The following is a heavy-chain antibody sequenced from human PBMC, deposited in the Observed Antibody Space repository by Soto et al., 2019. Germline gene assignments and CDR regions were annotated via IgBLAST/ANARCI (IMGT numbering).Heavy chain of an antibody. J-gene: IGHJ6*03. D-gene: IGHD6-13*01. CDR3: ARRVAAADYYYYHMDV. V-gene: IGHV4-4*02. Sequence: SETLSLTCAVSSVSISSSNWWSWVRQPPGKGLEWIGEIYHSGSTNYNPSLKSRVTISVDKSKNQFSLKLSSVTAADTAVYYCARRVAAADYYYYHMDVWGKGTTVTVSS. CDR1: SVSISSSNW. CDR2: IYHSGST.